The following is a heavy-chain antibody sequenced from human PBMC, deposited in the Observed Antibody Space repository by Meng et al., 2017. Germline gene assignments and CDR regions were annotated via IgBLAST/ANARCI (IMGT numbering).Heavy chain of an antibody. CDR3: ARSDWFDP. CDR1: GFTFRNYW. J-gene: IGHJ5*02. Sequence: EVRLVASGVGLVQSGGSMRLSCTASGFTFRNYWMDWVRQAPGKGLVWVSRIKPDGTMTVYVDSVKGRFTISRDNAKNTLYLQMNSLRSDDMAVYYCARSDWFDPWGQGTLVTVSS. V-gene: IGHV3-74*02. CDR2: IKPDGTMT.